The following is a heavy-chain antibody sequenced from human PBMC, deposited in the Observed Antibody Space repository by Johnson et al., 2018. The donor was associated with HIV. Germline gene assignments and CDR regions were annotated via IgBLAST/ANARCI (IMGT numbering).Heavy chain of an antibody. CDR1: GFTFEDYG. V-gene: IGHV3-20*04. CDR2: INWNGGST. CDR3: AKVSGWPRGAFDI. D-gene: IGHD6-19*01. Sequence: VQLVESGGGLVQPGWSLRLSCAASGFTFEDYGMNWVSQVPGKGLEWVCGINWNGGSTSYGESVKGRFTISRDNAKKSLYLHMNSLRAEDTAVYYCAKVSGWPRGAFDIWGQGTMVTVSS. J-gene: IGHJ3*02.